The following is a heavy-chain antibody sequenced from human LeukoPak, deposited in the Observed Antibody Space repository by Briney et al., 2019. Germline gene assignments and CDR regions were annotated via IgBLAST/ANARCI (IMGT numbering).Heavy chain of an antibody. V-gene: IGHV1-2*02. CDR1: GYTFTGYY. CDR2: INPNSGGT. Sequence: ASVKVSCKASGYTFTGYYMHWVRQAPGQGLEWMGWINPNSGGTNYAQKFQGRVTMTRDTSISTAYMELSRLRSDDTAVYYCARDLGRYYDRNFDPWGQGTLVTVSS. J-gene: IGHJ5*02. CDR3: ARDLGRYYDRNFDP. D-gene: IGHD3-22*01.